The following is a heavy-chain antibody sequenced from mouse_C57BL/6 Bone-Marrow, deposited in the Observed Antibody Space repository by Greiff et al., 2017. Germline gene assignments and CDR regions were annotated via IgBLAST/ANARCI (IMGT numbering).Heavy chain of an antibody. V-gene: IGHV1-55*01. CDR3: ARPYYSNSGDVDV. D-gene: IGHD2-5*01. CDR1: GYTFTSYW. Sequence: QVQLQQSGAELVKPGASVKMSCKASGYTFTSYWITWVKQRPGQGLEWIGDIYPGSGSTNYNEKFKSKATLTVDTSSSTAYMQLSSLTSEDSAVYYCARPYYSNSGDVDVWGTGTTVTVSS. J-gene: IGHJ1*03. CDR2: IYPGSGST.